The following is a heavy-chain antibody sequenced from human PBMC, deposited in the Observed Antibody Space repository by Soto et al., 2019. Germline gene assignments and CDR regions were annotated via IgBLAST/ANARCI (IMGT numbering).Heavy chain of an antibody. D-gene: IGHD6-19*01. Sequence: EVQLLESGGGLVQPGGSLRLSCAASGFTFGSYAMNWVRQAPGKGLEWVSIITNGGSTYYADSVKGRFTISRDNSKNTMYLQMNSLRVEDTALYYCAKDWGVAGTGWFDPWGQGTLVTVSS. CDR1: GFTFGSYA. CDR2: IITNGGST. V-gene: IGHV3-23*01. J-gene: IGHJ5*02. CDR3: AKDWGVAGTGWFDP.